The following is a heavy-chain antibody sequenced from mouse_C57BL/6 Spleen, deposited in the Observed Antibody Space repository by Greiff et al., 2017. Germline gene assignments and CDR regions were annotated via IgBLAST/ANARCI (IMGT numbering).Heavy chain of an antibody. Sequence: VKLQQPGAELVKPGASVKLSCKASGYTFTSYWVHWVKQRPGRGLEWIGRIDPNSGGTKYNEKFKSEATLTVDKPASTAYMQLSSLTYEDAAVYYCAREAGFDYWGQGTTLTVSS. J-gene: IGHJ2*01. CDR1: GYTFTSYW. CDR2: IDPNSGGT. V-gene: IGHV1-72*01. CDR3: AREAGFDY. D-gene: IGHD3-2*02.